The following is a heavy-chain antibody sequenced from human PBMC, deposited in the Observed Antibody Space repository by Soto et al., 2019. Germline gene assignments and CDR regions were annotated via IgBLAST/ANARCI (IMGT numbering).Heavy chain of an antibody. J-gene: IGHJ4*02. Sequence: EVQLVESGGGLVKPGGSLRLSCAASGFTFSDYSMNWVRQAPGKGLEWVSYISTASGYIYYADSVKGRCTISRDNAKNSLYLQMNSLRAEDTAVYYCARDRGRSLYGDFDYWGQGTLVTVSS. D-gene: IGHD3-10*01. V-gene: IGHV3-21*01. CDR1: GFTFSDYS. CDR2: ISTASGYI. CDR3: ARDRGRSLYGDFDY.